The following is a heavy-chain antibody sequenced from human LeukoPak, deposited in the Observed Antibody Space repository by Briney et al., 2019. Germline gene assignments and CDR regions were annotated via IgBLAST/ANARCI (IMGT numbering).Heavy chain of an antibody. CDR1: GDFICSGGYY. CDR3: ARLCTVTTSARFEH. V-gene: IGHV4-39*01. D-gene: IGHD4-17*01. J-gene: IGHJ4*02. Sequence: KPSETLSLTCTVAGDFICSGGYYWGWIRQPPGKGLAWIGSVYYSGSIFYNPSLESRVTISVDTSKNQFSLKLTSVTVADTDIYFCARLCTVTTSARFEHWGPGMLVTVSS. CDR2: VYYSGSI.